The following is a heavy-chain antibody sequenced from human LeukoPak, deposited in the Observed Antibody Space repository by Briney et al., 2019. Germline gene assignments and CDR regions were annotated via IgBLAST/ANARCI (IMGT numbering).Heavy chain of an antibody. CDR2: ISGSGGST. CDR1: GFTFSSYA. D-gene: IGHD2-15*01. V-gene: IGHV3-23*01. Sequence: GGSLRLSCAASGFTFSSYAMSWVRQAPGKGLEWVSAISGSGGSTYYADSVKGRFTISRDNSKNTLCLQMNSLRAEDTAVYYCAKASEPLIVVVVAATNWGQGTLVTVSS. J-gene: IGHJ4*02. CDR3: AKASEPLIVVVVAATN.